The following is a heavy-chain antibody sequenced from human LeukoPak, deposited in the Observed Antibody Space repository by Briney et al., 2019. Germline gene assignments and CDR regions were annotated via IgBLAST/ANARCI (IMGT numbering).Heavy chain of an antibody. CDR1: VRSINSDW. J-gene: IGHJ6*02. V-gene: IGHV4/OR15-8*01. CDR2: IHHNGTR. D-gene: IGHD2-2*02. CDR3: AAAPILRGEGGEHYKYGMDV. Sequence: SETLSLTCGVSVRSINSDWWTWVRQSPGKGLEWIGEIHHNGTRNYNPSLKSRVTISADTFKNHFSLIVTSLTAADTAVYYCAAAPILRGEGGEHYKYGMDVWGQGTTVIVSS.